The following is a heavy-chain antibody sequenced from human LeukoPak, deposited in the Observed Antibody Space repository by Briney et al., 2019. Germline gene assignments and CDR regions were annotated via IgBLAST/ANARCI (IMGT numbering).Heavy chain of an antibody. D-gene: IGHD3-10*01. V-gene: IGHV1-18*01. CDR2: ISAYNGNT. CDR1: GYTFTSYG. J-gene: IGHJ4*02. CDR3: ARDRVTMVRGVSYYFDY. Sequence: ASVKVSCKASGYTFTSYGISWVRQAPGQGLEWMAWISAYNGNTDYAQNLRGRVTMTTDTSTSTAYMELRSLSSDDTAVYYCARDRVTMVRGVSYYFDYWGQGTLVTVSS.